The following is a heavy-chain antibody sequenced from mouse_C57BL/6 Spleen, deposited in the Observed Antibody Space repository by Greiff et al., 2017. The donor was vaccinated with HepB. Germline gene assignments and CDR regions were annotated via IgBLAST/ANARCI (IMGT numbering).Heavy chain of an antibody. Sequence: DVQLQESGPGLVKPSQSLSLTCSVTGYSITSGYYWNWIRQFPGNKLEWMGYISYDGSNNYNPSLKNRISITRDTSKNQFFLKLNSVTTEDTATYYCARELVYYFDYWGQGTTLTVSS. CDR1: GYSITSGYY. CDR2: ISYDGSN. J-gene: IGHJ2*01. D-gene: IGHD4-1*01. CDR3: ARELVYYFDY. V-gene: IGHV3-6*01.